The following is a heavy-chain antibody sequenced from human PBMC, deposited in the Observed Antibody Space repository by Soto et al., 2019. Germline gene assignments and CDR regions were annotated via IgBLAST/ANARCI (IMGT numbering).Heavy chain of an antibody. J-gene: IGHJ1*01. CDR1: GGSFSSFG. CDR3: AREGSGYNL. V-gene: IGHV1-69*13. D-gene: IGHD5-12*01. CDR2: IIPVFGRP. Sequence: GASVKVSCKASGGSFSSFGISWVRQAPGQGLEWMGGIIPVFGRPNYAQRFRGRLTITADESTNTVYLELIDLRPEDTAVYYCAREGSGYNLWGQGTQVTV.